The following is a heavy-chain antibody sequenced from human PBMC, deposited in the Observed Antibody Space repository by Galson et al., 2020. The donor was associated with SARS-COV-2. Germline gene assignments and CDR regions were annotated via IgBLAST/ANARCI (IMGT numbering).Heavy chain of an antibody. CDR3: ARDGLPDSSGYQGYYYYGMDV. V-gene: IGHV1-18*01. Sequence: RQDGSVKVSCKASGYTFTSYGISWVRQAPGQGLEWMGWISAYNGNTNYAQKLQGRVTMTTDTSTSTAYMELRSLRSDDTAVYYCARDGLPDSSGYQGYYYYGMDVWGQGTTVTVSS. D-gene: IGHD3-22*01. CDR1: GYTFTSYG. CDR2: ISAYNGNT. J-gene: IGHJ6*02.